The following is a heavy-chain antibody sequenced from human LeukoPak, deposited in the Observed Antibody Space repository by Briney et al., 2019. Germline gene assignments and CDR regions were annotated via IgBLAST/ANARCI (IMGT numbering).Heavy chain of an antibody. V-gene: IGHV1-18*01. CDR2: ISAYNGNT. J-gene: IGHJ1*01. Sequence: ASVKVSCKASGYTFTSYGISWVRQAPGQGLEWMGWISAYNGNTNYAQKLQGRVTVTTDTSTSTAYMELRSLRSDDTAVYYCARDSSSWYEGYFQHWGQDTLVTVSS. CDR1: GYTFTSYG. D-gene: IGHD6-13*01. CDR3: ARDSSSWYEGYFQH.